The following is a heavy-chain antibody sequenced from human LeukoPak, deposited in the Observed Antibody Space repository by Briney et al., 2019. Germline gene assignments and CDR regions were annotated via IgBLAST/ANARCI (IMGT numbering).Heavy chain of an antibody. CDR3: ARDYGYCSGGSCFRTHYYYYMDV. CDR2: TYYRSKWYN. V-gene: IGHV6-1*01. J-gene: IGHJ6*03. Sequence: SQTLSLTCAISGDSVSSNSAAWNWIRQSPSRGLEWLGRTYYRSKWYNDYAVSVKSRITINPDTSKNQFSLQLNSVTPEDTAVYYCARDYGYCSGGSCFRTHYYYYMDVWGKGTTVTVSS. D-gene: IGHD2-15*01. CDR1: GDSVSSNSAA.